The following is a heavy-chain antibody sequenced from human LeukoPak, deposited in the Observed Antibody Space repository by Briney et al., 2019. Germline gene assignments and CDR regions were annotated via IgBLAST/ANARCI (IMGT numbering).Heavy chain of an antibody. V-gene: IGHV6-1*01. CDR3: VRLIGNSWLDY. CDR2: TYYRSKWYN. D-gene: IGHD6-13*01. J-gene: IGHJ4*02. Sequence: SQTLSLTCEISGDSVSSDTVTWNWIRQSPSRGLEWLGRTYYRSKWYNDYAESVKSRITINPDTFKNQLSLQLNSVTPEDTAVYYCVRLIGNSWLDYWGQGTLVTVSS. CDR1: GDSVSSDTVT.